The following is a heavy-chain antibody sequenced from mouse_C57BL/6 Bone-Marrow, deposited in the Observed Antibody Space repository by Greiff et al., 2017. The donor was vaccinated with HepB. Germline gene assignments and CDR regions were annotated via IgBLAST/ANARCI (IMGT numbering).Heavy chain of an antibody. Sequence: QVQLQQPGAELVKPGASVKLSCKASAYTFTSYWMHWVRQGPGRGLEWIGRIDPNSGGTKYNEKFKSKATLTVDKPSSTAYMQLSSLTSEDSAVYYCARDHYGNFDWYFDVWGTGTTVTVSS. CDR2: IDPNSGGT. CDR1: AYTFTSYW. V-gene: IGHV1-72*01. J-gene: IGHJ1*03. CDR3: ARDHYGNFDWYFDV. D-gene: IGHD2-1*01.